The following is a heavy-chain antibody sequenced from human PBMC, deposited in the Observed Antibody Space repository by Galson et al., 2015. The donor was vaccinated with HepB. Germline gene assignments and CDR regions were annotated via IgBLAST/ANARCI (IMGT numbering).Heavy chain of an antibody. J-gene: IGHJ4*02. V-gene: IGHV4-61*02. Sequence: TLSLTCTVSGGSISSGSYYWSWIRQPAGKGLEWIGRIYTSGSTNYNPSLKSRVTISVGTSKNQFSLKLSSVTAADTAVYYCARARAYDSSGYYLDFDYWGQGTPVTVSS. CDR1: GGSISSGSYY. CDR2: IYTSGST. D-gene: IGHD3-22*01. CDR3: ARARAYDSSGYYLDFDY.